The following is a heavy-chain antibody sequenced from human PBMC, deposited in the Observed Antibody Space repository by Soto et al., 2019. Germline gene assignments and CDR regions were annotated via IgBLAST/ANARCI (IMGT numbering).Heavy chain of an antibody. CDR1: GGSISNSDYF. Sequence: LQLQESGPGLVKPSETLSLTCTVSGGSISNSDYFWAWMSQPPGKGLEWVGTISHTGSPRYNPSLKSRVSISVDTSKNQFSLRLPSVTAADTAVFYCASQLESTTSFDYWGRGTLVTVSS. CDR2: ISHTGSP. CDR3: ASQLESTTSFDY. D-gene: IGHD1-1*01. J-gene: IGHJ4*02. V-gene: IGHV4-39*01.